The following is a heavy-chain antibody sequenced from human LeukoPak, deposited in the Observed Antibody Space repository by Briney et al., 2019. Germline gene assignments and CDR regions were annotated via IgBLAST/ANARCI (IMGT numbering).Heavy chain of an antibody. CDR1: GITFSTYG. D-gene: IGHD5-24*01. CDR3: AKDDQDGYNFSYFDY. CDR2: ISHVGSND. Sequence: PGRSLRLSCAASGITFSTYGMHWVRQAPGKGLEWVAVISHVGSNDYYADSVKGRFTISRDNSKNTLYLQMNRLRAEDTAVYYCAKDDQDGYNFSYFDYWGQGTLVTVSS. V-gene: IGHV3-30*18. J-gene: IGHJ4*02.